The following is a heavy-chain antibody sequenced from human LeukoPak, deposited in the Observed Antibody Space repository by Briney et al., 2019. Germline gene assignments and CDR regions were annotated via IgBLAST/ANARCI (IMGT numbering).Heavy chain of an antibody. V-gene: IGHV4-34*01. CDR3: ARGGRDTNNIAARRLDY. J-gene: IGHJ4*02. CDR1: GGSFSGYY. CDR2: INHSGST. D-gene: IGHD6-6*01. Sequence: PSETLSLTCAVYGGSFSGYYWSWIRQPPGKGLEWIGEINHSGSTNYNPSLKSRVTISVDTSKNQFSLKLSSVTAADTAVYYCARGGRDTNNIAARRLDYWGQGTLVTVSS.